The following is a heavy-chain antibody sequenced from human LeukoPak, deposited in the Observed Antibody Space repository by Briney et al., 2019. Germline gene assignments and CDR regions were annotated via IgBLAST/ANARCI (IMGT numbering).Heavy chain of an antibody. CDR1: GYTFTSND. CDR3: ARRDNTGFDS. V-gene: IGHV1-8*01. CDR2: MNPNSGNT. D-gene: IGHD2-15*01. Sequence: ASVKVSCKASGYTFTSNDLNWVRQASGQGLEWMGWMNPNSGNTGHAQKFQGRLTMTRNNSISTAYMELSSPRSEDTALYYCARRDNTGFDSWGQGTLVTVSS. J-gene: IGHJ4*02.